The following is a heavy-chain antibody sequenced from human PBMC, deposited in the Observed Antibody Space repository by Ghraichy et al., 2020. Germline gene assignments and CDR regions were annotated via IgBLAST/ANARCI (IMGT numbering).Heavy chain of an antibody. J-gene: IGHJ3*02. D-gene: IGHD6-6*01. CDR3: ARAHAEYCDAFDI. CDR2: ISAYNGNT. V-gene: IGHV1-18*01. Sequence: ASVKISCKASGYTFTSYGISWVRQAPGQGLEWMGWISAYNGNTNYAQQLQGRVTMTTDTSTSTAYMELRSLRSDDTAVYYCARAHAEYCDAFDIWGQGTMVTVSS. CDR1: GYTFTSYG.